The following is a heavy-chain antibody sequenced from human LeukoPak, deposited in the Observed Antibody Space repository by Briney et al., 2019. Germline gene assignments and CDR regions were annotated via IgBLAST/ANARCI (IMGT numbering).Heavy chain of an antibody. CDR3: ARDGSPPPTEKAVPFDY. D-gene: IGHD2-15*01. V-gene: IGHV3-30*04. Sequence: PGGSLRLSCAASGFTFSSHAMDWVRQAPGKGLEWVAAISYDGSRKYYTDSLKGRFTISRDNSKNTLYLQMNSLRPEDTAVYYCARDGSPPPTEKAVPFDYWGQGTLVTVSS. CDR1: GFTFSSHA. J-gene: IGHJ4*02. CDR2: ISYDGSRK.